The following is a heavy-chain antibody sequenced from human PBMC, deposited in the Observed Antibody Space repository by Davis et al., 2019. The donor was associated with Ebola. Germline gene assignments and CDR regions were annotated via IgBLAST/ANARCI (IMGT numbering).Heavy chain of an antibody. Sequence: SGPTLVKPTQTLTLTCTFSGFSLSTSGVGVGWIRQPPGKALEWLALIYWNDDKRYSPSLKSRLTITKDTSKNQVVLTMTNMDPVDTATYYCAHSGDYDFWSGYITGFDYWGQGTLVTVSS. D-gene: IGHD3-3*01. V-gene: IGHV2-5*01. CDR1: GFSLSTSGVG. CDR2: IYWNDDK. J-gene: IGHJ4*02. CDR3: AHSGDYDFWSGYITGFDY.